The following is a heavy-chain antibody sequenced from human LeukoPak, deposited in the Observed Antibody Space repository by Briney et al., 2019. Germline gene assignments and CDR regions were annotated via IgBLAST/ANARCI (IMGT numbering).Heavy chain of an antibody. CDR1: GYTFTSNY. D-gene: IGHD2-8*01. V-gene: IGHV1-46*01. CDR2: IDPSGGTT. Sequence: ASVKVSCKASGYTFTSNYMHWVRQAPGQGLEWMGIIDPSGGTTIYAQKFQGRVTMTRDTSTSTVYMELSSLRSEDTAVYYCARQRGGQYEDGFDIWGQGTMVTVSS. CDR3: ARQRGGQYEDGFDI. J-gene: IGHJ3*02.